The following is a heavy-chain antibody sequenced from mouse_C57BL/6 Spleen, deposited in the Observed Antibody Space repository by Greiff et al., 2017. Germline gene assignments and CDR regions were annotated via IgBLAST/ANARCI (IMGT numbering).Heavy chain of an antibody. J-gene: IGHJ2*01. V-gene: IGHV1-61*01. D-gene: IGHD1-1*01. Sequence: VQLQQPGAELVRPGSSVKLSCKASGYTFTSYWMDWVKQRPGQGLEWIGNIYPSDSETHYNQKFKDKATLTVDKSSSTAYMQLSSLTSEDSAVYYCARYYCGSSYFDYWGQGTTLTVSS. CDR1: GYTFTSYW. CDR2: IYPSDSET. CDR3: ARYYCGSSYFDY.